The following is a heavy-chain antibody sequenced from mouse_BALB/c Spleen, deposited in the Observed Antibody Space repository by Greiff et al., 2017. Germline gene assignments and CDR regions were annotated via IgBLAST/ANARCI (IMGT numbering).Heavy chain of an antibody. D-gene: IGHD1-1*01. CDR2: IWAGGST. V-gene: IGHV2-9*02. J-gene: IGHJ4*01. CDR1: GFSLTSYG. Sequence: VQLVESGPGLVAPSQSLSITCTVSGFSLTSYGVHWVRQPPGKGLEWLGVIWAGGSTNYNSALMSRLSISKDNSKSQVFLKMNSLQTDDTAMYYCARDRYYGSSSYYYAMDYWGQGTSVTVSS. CDR3: ARDRYYGSSSYYYAMDY.